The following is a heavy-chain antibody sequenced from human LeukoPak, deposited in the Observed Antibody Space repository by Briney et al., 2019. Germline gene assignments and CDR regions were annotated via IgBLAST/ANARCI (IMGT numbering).Heavy chain of an antibody. CDR3: YGGNAEH. CDR2: VSDDGSTT. CDR1: GFTFSSFW. D-gene: IGHD4-23*01. V-gene: IGHV3-74*03. J-gene: IGHJ1*01. Sequence: GGSLRLSCAAAGFTFSSFWMHWVRQAPGKGLVWVSRVSDDGSTTTYADSVKGRFTISRDNAKNTLYLQMNSLRGEDTCVYHCYGGNAEHWGQGTLVTVSS.